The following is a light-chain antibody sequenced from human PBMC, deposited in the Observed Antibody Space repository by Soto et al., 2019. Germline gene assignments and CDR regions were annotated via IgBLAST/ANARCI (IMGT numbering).Light chain of an antibody. CDR3: QSYDISLSGRV. CDR2: GNS. Sequence: QSVLTQPPSVSGAPGQRVTISCTGSSSNIGAGYDVHWYQQLPGTAPKLLIYGNSNRPSGVPDRFSGSKSGTSASLAITGLQAEDEADYYCQSYDISLSGRVFGTGTKLTVL. J-gene: IGLJ1*01. CDR1: SSNIGAGYD. V-gene: IGLV1-40*01.